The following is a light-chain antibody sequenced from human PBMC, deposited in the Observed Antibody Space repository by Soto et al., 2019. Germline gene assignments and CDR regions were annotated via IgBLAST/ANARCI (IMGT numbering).Light chain of an antibody. V-gene: IGKV1-5*03. J-gene: IGKJ1*01. CDR1: QSISSW. CDR3: QQYNSYPWT. CDR2: KAS. Sequence: DIQMTQSPSTLSASVGDRVTITCRASQSISSWLAWYQQKPGKAPKLLIYKASSLESGVSSRFSGSGSGTEFPLTISSLQPDDFATYYCQQYNSYPWTFGQGTKVEIK.